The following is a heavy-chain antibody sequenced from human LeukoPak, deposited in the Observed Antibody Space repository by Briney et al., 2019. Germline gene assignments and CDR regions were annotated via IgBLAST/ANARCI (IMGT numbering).Heavy chain of an antibody. CDR2: IYYSGST. J-gene: IGHJ3*02. CDR3: ARVTYPQEAFDI. V-gene: IGHV4-39*07. Sequence: SETLSLTCTVSGGSISSSSYYWGWIRQPPGKGLEWIGSIYYSGSTYYNPSLKSRVTISVDTSKNQFSLKLSSVTAADTAVYYCARVTYPQEAFDIWGQGTMVTVSS. CDR1: GGSISSSSYY.